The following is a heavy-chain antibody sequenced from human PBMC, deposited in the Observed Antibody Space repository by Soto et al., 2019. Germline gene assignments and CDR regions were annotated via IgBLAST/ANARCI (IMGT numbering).Heavy chain of an antibody. D-gene: IGHD3-10*01. Sequence: PSETLSLTCAVYGGSFSGYYWSWIRQPPGKGLEWIGEINHSGSTNYNPSLKSRVTLSLDTSKNQFSLKLRSVTAAVTAVYYCSRVGSDALSGYFDYWGQGTLVTVSS. CDR3: SRVGSDALSGYFDY. V-gene: IGHV4-34*01. CDR1: GGSFSGYY. CDR2: INHSGST. J-gene: IGHJ4*02.